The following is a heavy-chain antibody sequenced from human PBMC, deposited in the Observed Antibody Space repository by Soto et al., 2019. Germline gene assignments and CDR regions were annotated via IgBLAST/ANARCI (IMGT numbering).Heavy chain of an antibody. D-gene: IGHD3-9*01. CDR1: GFTFSDYY. CDR3: VSHDILTGYPHY. Sequence: GGSLRLSCAASGFTFSDYYMSWIRQAPGKGLEWVSYISSSSSYTNYADSVKGRFTISRDNAKNSLYLQMNSLRAEDTAVYYCVSHDILTGYPHYWGQGTLVTVSS. V-gene: IGHV3-11*03. J-gene: IGHJ4*02. CDR2: ISSSSSYT.